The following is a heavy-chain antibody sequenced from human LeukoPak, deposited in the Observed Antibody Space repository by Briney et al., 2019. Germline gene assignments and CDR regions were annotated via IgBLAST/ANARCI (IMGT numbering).Heavy chain of an antibody. J-gene: IGHJ3*02. CDR2: IIPIFGTA. CDR1: GGTFSSYA. D-gene: IGHD2-15*01. V-gene: IGHV1-69*05. CDR3: ARAVGSVVAALWVAFEI. Sequence: ASVKVSCKASGGTFSSYAISWVRQAPGQGLEWMGGIIPIFGTANYAQKFQGRVTITTDESTSTAYMELSGLRSEDTAAYYCARAVGSVVAALWVAFEIWGQGTMVTVSS.